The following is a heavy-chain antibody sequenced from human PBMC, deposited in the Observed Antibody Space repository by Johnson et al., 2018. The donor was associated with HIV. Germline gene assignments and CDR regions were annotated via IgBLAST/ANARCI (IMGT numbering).Heavy chain of an antibody. J-gene: IGHJ3*02. D-gene: IGHD3-10*01. CDR3: ARDRPYCYGSGDAFDI. CDR2: ISGSGGST. V-gene: IGHV3-23*04. CDR1: GFTFSDYY. Sequence: VQLVESGGGLVKPGGSLRLSCAASGFTFSDYYMSWIRQAPGKGLEWVSAISGSGGSTYYADSVKGRFTISRDNSKNTLYLQINSLRAEDTAVYYCARDRPYCYGSGDAFDICGQGTMVIVSS.